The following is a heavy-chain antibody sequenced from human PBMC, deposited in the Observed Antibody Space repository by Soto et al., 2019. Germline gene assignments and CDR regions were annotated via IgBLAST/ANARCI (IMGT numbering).Heavy chain of an antibody. J-gene: IGHJ4*02. CDR1: GFTFSSYA. V-gene: IGHV3-30-3*01. CDR3: ARDTSFGVGATYYFDY. CDR2: ISYDGSNK. D-gene: IGHD1-26*01. Sequence: GGSLRLSCAASGFTFSSYAMHWVRQAPGKGLEWVAVISYDGSNKYYADSVKGRFTISRDNSKNTLYLQMNSLRAEDTAVYYCARDTSFGVGATYYFDYWGQGTLVTVSS.